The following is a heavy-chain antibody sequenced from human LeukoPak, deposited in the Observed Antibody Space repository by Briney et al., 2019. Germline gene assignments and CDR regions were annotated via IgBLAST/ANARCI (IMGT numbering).Heavy chain of an antibody. CDR1: GYTFTGYY. CDR2: INPNSGGT. Sequence: ASVKVSCKASGYTFTGYYMHWVRQAPGQGLEWMGWINPNSGGTNYAQKFQGRVTMTRDTSISTAYMELSRLRSDDTAVYYCARDDVAARAGGGFDYWGQGTLVTVSS. J-gene: IGHJ4*02. CDR3: ARDDVAARAGGGFDY. V-gene: IGHV1-2*02. D-gene: IGHD6-13*01.